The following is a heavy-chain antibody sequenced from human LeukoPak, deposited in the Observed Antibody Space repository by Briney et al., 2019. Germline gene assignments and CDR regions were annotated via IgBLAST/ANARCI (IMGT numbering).Heavy chain of an antibody. CDR2: INHSGST. J-gene: IGHJ6*02. V-gene: IGHV4-34*01. Sequence: PSETLSLTCAVYGGSFSGYYWSWIRQPPGKGLEWIGEINHSGSTNYNPSLKSRVTISVDTSKNQFSLKLSSVTAADTAVYYCAGPYYYYGMDVWGRGTTVTVSS. CDR1: GGSFSGYY. CDR3: AGPYYYYGMDV.